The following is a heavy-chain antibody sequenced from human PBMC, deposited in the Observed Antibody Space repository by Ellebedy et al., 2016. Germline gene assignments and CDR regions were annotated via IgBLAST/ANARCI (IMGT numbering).Heavy chain of an antibody. CDR2: IYYSGNT. J-gene: IGHJ4*02. V-gene: IGHV4-39*01. D-gene: IGHD6-6*01. CDR1: GGSISSSSYY. CDR3: ARRKGGSSHFDY. Sequence: SETLSLTXTVSGGSISSSSYYWGWIRQPPGKGLEWIGSIYYSGNTYYSPSLKSRVTMSIDRSNHQFSLKLSSVTAADTAVYHCARRKGGSSHFDYWGQGTLVTVSS.